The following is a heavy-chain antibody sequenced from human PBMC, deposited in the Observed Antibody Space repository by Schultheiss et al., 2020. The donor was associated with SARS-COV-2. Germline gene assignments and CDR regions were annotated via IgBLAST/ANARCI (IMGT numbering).Heavy chain of an antibody. D-gene: IGHD3-3*01. CDR3: ARVIGTIFGVVNTYSEGFDY. J-gene: IGHJ4*02. CDR1: GGSFSGYY. Sequence: SETLSLTCAVYGGSFSGYYWSWIRQPPGKGLEWIGEINHSGSTNYNPSLKSRVTISVDTSKNQFSLKLSSVTAADTAVYYCARVIGTIFGVVNTYSEGFDYWGQGTLVTVSS. CDR2: INHSGST. V-gene: IGHV4-34*01.